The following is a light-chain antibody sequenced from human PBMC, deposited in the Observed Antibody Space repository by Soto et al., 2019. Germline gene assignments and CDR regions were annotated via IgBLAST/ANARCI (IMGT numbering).Light chain of an antibody. CDR2: DVS. V-gene: IGLV2-14*01. CDR3: SSYTSSSTLVV. Sequence: QSALTQPASVSGSPGQSITFSCTGTSSDVGGYNYVSWYQQHPGKAPKLMIYDVSNRPSGVSNRFSGSKSGNTASLTISGLQAEDEADYYCSSYTSSSTLVVFDGGTKLTVL. J-gene: IGLJ2*01. CDR1: SSDVGGYNY.